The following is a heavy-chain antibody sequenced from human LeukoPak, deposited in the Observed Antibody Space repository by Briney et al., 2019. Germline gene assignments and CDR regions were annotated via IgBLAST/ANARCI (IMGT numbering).Heavy chain of an antibody. Sequence: GGSLRLSCAASGFTFSSYSMNWVRQAPGKGLEWASSISSSSSYIYYADSVKGRFTISRDNAKNSLYLQMNSLRAEDTAVYYCAREQYYYDSSGYFDYWGQGTLVTVSS. CDR1: GFTFSSYS. V-gene: IGHV3-21*01. CDR2: ISSSSSYI. J-gene: IGHJ4*02. CDR3: AREQYYYDSSGYFDY. D-gene: IGHD3-22*01.